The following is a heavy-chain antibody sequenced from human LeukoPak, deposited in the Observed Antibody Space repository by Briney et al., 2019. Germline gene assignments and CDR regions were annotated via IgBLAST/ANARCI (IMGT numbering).Heavy chain of an antibody. CDR3: AKFFHPRGYYFDY. CDR1: GFTFSSYA. CDR2: ISGSGGST. V-gene: IGHV3-23*01. D-gene: IGHD3-10*01. Sequence: GGSLRLSCAASGFTFSSYAMSWVRQAPGKGLEWVSAISGSGGSTYYADSVKGRFTISRDNPKNTLYLQMNSLRAEDTAVYYCAKFFHPRGYYFDYWGQGTLVTVSS. J-gene: IGHJ4*02.